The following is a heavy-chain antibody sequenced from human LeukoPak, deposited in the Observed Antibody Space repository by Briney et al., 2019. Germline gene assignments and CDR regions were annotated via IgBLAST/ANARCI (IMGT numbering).Heavy chain of an antibody. CDR3: AREGSEATTYYFDY. V-gene: IGHV4-59*01. D-gene: IGHD1-1*01. CDR1: GGSISSYY. Sequence: PSETLSLTCTVSGGSISSYYWSWIRQPPGKGLEWIGYIYYSGSTNYNPSLKSRVTISVDTSKSQFSLKLSSVTAADTAVYYCAREGSEATTYYFDYWGQGTLVTVSS. CDR2: IYYSGST. J-gene: IGHJ4*02.